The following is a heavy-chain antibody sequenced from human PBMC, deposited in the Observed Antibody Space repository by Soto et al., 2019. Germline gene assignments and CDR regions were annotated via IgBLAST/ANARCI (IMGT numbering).Heavy chain of an antibody. D-gene: IGHD2-15*01. J-gene: IGHJ6*03. V-gene: IGHV3-73*01. Sequence: PGGSLRLSWAASGFTFSGSAMRWVRQASGKGLEWVGRIRSKANSYATAYAASVKGRFTISRDDSKNTAYLQMNSLKTEDTAVYYCTRVEGGLPYYYMDVWGKGTTVTVSS. CDR3: TRVEGGLPYYYMDV. CDR2: IRSKANSYAT. CDR1: GFTFSGSA.